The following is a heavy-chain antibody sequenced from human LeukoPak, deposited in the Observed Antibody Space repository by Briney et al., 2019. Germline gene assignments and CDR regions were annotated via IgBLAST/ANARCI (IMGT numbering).Heavy chain of an antibody. D-gene: IGHD3-22*01. CDR2: ISYDGSNK. Sequence: PGGSLRLSCAASGFTFSSYGMHWGRQAPGKGLEWVAVISYDGSNKYYADSVKGRFTISRENSQTTQYLQMNSLRAEDTAVYYCARGQITMIVVAVQYYMDVWGKGTPVTVSS. CDR1: GFTFSSYG. V-gene: IGHV3-30*03. J-gene: IGHJ6*03. CDR3: ARGQITMIVVAVQYYMDV.